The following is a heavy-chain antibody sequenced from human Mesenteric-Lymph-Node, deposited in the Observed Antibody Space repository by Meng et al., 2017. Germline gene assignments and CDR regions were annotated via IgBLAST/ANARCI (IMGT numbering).Heavy chain of an antibody. V-gene: IGHV5-51*01. J-gene: IGHJ3*02. CDR3: ARPIGGLTVAGTGAFDI. CDR1: GYSFTNYW. Sequence: GESLKISCKGSGYSFTNYWIGWVRQMPGKGLEWMGIIYPGDSDTRYSPSFQGQVTISADKSISTAYLQWSSLKASDSAMYYCARPIGGLTVAGTGAFDIWGQGTMVTVSS. CDR2: IYPGDSDT. D-gene: IGHD6-19*01.